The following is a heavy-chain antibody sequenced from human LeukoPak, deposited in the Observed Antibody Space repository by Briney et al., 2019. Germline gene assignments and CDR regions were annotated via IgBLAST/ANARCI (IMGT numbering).Heavy chain of an antibody. J-gene: IGHJ4*02. CDR1: GYTFTGYY. V-gene: IGHV1-2*02. CDR3: AREGLFYYGSGSHNFDY. D-gene: IGHD3-10*01. Sequence: ASVKVSCKASGYTFTGYYRHWVRQAPGQGLEWMGWINPNSGGTNYAQKFQGRVTMTRDTSISTAYMELSRLRSDDTAVYYCAREGLFYYGSGSHNFDYWGQGTLVTVSS. CDR2: INPNSGGT.